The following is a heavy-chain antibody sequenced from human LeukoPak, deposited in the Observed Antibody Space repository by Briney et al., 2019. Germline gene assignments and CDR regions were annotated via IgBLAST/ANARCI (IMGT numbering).Heavy chain of an antibody. V-gene: IGHV3-74*01. CDR2: MNSDGSST. CDR1: GFSFSRYW. CDR3: ATGHYYDSSGYYPLPDAFDI. J-gene: IGHJ3*02. D-gene: IGHD3-22*01. Sequence: GGSLRLSCAASGFSFSRYWMHWVRQAPGKGLVWVSRMNSDGSSTNYADSVKGRFTISRDTAKNILYLQMNSLRAEDTAVYHCATGHYYDSSGYYPLPDAFDIWGQGTMVTVSS.